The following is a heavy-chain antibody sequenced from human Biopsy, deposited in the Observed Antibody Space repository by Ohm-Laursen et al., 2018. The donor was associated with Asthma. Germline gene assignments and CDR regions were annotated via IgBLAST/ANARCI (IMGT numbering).Heavy chain of an antibody. J-gene: IGHJ5*02. V-gene: IGHV1-2*06. CDR1: GYTFTDYS. CDR2: INPNSGDT. Sequence: ASVKVSCKASGYTFTDYSIHWVRQAPGQGLEWMGRINPNSGDTKYEQRFQGRVTVTRDRSISTAYMELSRLRSDDTAVYYCARDRGYCSGGTCPSWFDPWGQGTLVIVSS. CDR3: ARDRGYCSGGTCPSWFDP. D-gene: IGHD2-15*01.